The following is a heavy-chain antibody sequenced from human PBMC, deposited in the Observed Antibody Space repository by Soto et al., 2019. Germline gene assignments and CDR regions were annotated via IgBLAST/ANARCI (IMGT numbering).Heavy chain of an antibody. J-gene: IGHJ6*02. Sequence: GASGKVSCKDSVYTFTRSGISWGRQAPQQGLEWMGWISTYNGDTNYAQTFQGRVTMTTDTSTSTVHMEVRSLRSGDTSVYYCAREGVAPYYSFGMDVWRQGPPVT. D-gene: IGHD5-12*01. CDR1: VYTFTRSG. CDR2: ISTYNGDT. CDR3: AREGVAPYYSFGMDV. V-gene: IGHV1-18*01.